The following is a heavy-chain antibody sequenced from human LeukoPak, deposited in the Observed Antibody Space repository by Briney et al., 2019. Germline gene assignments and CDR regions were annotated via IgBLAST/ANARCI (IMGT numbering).Heavy chain of an antibody. CDR3: VYDSSGYYVMDY. CDR2: ISGSGGST. V-gene: IGHV3-23*01. D-gene: IGHD3-22*01. CDR1: GFTFSSYA. J-gene: IGHJ4*02. Sequence: GGSLRLSCAASGFTFSSYAMSWVRQAPGKGLEWASAISGSGGSTYYADSVKGRFTISRDNSKNTLYLQMNSLRAEDTAVYYCVYDSSGYYVMDYWGQGTLVTVSS.